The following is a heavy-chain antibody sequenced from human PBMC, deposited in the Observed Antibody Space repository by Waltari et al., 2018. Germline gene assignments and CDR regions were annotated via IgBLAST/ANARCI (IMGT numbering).Heavy chain of an antibody. CDR2: IYHSGST. Sequence: QVQLQESGPGLVKPSGTLSLTCAVSGGSISSSNWWSWVRQPPGKGLEWIGEIYHSGSTNYTPSLKSRVTITADTSTDTAYMELSSLRSEDTAVYYCASVPHSGRYRHYWGQGTLVTVSS. CDR1: GGSISSSNW. CDR3: ASVPHSGRYRHY. D-gene: IGHD1-26*01. J-gene: IGHJ4*02. V-gene: IGHV4-4*02.